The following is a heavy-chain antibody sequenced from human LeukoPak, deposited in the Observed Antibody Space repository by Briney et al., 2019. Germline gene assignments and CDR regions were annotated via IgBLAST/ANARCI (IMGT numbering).Heavy chain of an antibody. J-gene: IGHJ4*02. D-gene: IGHD3-9*01. CDR1: GFTFSSYA. Sequence: GGSLRLSCAASGFTFSSYAMHWVRQAPGKGLEGVAVISYDGSNKYYADSVKGRFTISRDNSKNTLYLQMNSLRAEDTAVYYCARELILTGYYPDYWGQGTLVTVSS. CDR3: ARELILTGYYPDY. V-gene: IGHV3-30*04. CDR2: ISYDGSNK.